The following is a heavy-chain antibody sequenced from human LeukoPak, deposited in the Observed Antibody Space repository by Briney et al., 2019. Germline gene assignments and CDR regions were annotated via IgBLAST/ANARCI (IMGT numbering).Heavy chain of an antibody. J-gene: IGHJ3*02. CDR1: GFTFSSYG. D-gene: IGHD2/OR15-2a*01. V-gene: IGHV3-33*01. CDR3: ARETELSPGAFDI. CDR2: IWYDGSNK. Sequence: GGSLRLSCAASGFTFSSYGMHWVRQAPGKGLEWVAVIWYDGSNKYYADSVRGRFTISRDNSKNTLYLQMNSLRAEDTAVYYCARETELSPGAFDIWGQGTMVTVSS.